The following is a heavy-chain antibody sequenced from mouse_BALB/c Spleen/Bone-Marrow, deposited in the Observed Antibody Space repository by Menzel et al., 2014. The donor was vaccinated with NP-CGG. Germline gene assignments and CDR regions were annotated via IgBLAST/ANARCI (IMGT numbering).Heavy chain of an antibody. Sequence: QVQLQQSGPELVKPGASVRIFCKASGYTFTSYYIHWVKQRPGQGLEWIGWIYPGNVNTKYNEKFKGKATLTADKSSSTAYMQLSSLTSEDSAVYFCARRGGSDEGYAMDYWGQGTSVTVSS. D-gene: IGHD1-1*01. CDR2: IYPGNVNT. CDR3: ARRGGSDEGYAMDY. V-gene: IGHV1S56*01. J-gene: IGHJ4*01. CDR1: GYTFTSYY.